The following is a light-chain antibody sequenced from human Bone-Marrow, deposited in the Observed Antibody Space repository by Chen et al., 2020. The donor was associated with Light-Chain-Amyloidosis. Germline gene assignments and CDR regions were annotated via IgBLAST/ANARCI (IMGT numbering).Light chain of an antibody. Sequence: YELTQPPSVSLSPGQTARITCSGDDLPTKFAYWYQQKPGQAPVLVIHRDTERPSGISERFSGSSSGTTATLTISGVQAEDEADYHCQSADSSGTYEVIFGGGTKLTVL. V-gene: IGLV3-25*03. CDR2: RDT. CDR1: DLPTKF. CDR3: QSADSSGTYEVI. J-gene: IGLJ2*01.